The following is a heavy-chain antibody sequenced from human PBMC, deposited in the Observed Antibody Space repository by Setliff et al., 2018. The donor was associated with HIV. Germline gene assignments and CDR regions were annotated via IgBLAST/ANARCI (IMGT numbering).Heavy chain of an antibody. CDR3: ARERLSELWYYMDV. J-gene: IGHJ6*03. CDR1: GFTFSTYW. CDR2: IMQDGSVK. Sequence: LRLSCAASGFTFSTYWMTWVRQAPGKGLEWVANIMQDGSVKYYVDSVKGRFTISRDNAKNSLFLQLNSLRAEDTAVYYCARERLSELWYYMDVWGKGTTVTVSS. V-gene: IGHV3-7*03. D-gene: IGHD2-21*01.